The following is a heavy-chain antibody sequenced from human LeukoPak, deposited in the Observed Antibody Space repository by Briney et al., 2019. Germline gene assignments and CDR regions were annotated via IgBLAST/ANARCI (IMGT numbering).Heavy chain of an antibody. D-gene: IGHD2-15*01. CDR1: GFTFTSYY. CDR3: ARDNSGGSTWWFDP. J-gene: IGHJ5*02. CDR2: FNPSGSYT. Sequence: ASVKVSCKASGFTFTSYYMQWVRQAPGQGLEWMGIFNPSGSYTSYSQKFQGRVTMTRDTSTSTVYMELSSLRSEDTAVYYCARDNSGGSTWWFDPWGQGTLVTVSS. V-gene: IGHV1-46*01.